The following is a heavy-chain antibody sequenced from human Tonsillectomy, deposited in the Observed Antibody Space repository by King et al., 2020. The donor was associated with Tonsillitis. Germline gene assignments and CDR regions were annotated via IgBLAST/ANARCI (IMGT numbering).Heavy chain of an antibody. J-gene: IGHJ4*02. D-gene: IGHD3-9*01. V-gene: IGHV3-21*01. CDR2: ISSSSRYN. CDR3: AREYDILTGYYGH. CDR1: GFTFSSYS. Sequence: VQLVESGGGLVKPGGSLRLSCAASGFTFSSYSMNWVRQAPGKGLQWVSSISSSSRYNYYADSVKGRFTISRDNAKNSLYLQMNSLRAEDTAVYYCAREYDILTGYYGHWGQGTLVTVSS.